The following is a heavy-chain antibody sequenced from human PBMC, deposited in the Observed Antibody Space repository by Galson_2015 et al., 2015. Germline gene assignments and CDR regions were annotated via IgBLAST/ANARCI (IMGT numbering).Heavy chain of an antibody. CDR1: GYTFTSYY. Sequence: SVQVCCKASGYTFTSYYMHWVRQAPGQGLEWMGIINPSGGSTSYAQKFQGRVTMTRDTSTSTVYMERSSLRSEDTAVYYCARGGDYIKHKRKLGYWGQGTLVTVSS. J-gene: IGHJ4*02. CDR3: ARGGDYIKHKRKLGY. CDR2: INPSGGST. D-gene: IGHD4-11*01. V-gene: IGHV1-46*01.